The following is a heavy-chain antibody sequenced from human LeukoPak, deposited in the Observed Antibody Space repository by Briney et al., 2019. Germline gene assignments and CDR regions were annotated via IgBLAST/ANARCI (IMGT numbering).Heavy chain of an antibody. CDR1: GFTFRAYS. Sequence: PGRSLRLSCAASGFTFRAYSLSWVRQAPGKGLEWVSFITGSSGDILYADSVKGRFTVSRDNAKNTLYLQMDSLTAEDTAVYFCARVAGHYFDYWGQGSLVTVSS. D-gene: IGHD3-10*01. CDR2: ITGSSGDI. CDR3: ARVAGHYFDY. V-gene: IGHV3-21*05. J-gene: IGHJ4*02.